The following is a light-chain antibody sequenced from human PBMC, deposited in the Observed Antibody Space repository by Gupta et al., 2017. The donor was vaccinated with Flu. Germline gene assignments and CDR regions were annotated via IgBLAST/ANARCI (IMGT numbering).Light chain of an antibody. CDR3: QYYDSITSDWV. V-gene: IGLV6-57*01. Sequence: NFMLTQPHSVSESPGKTVTISCTRTSGSIATTYVQWYQQRPGSSPTPVIFEYNRRLSGVPDRFSFSVANSANSASLTISGLNTGDEADYYCQYYDSITSDWVFGGGTRLTVL. CDR1: SGSIATTY. CDR2: EYN. J-gene: IGLJ3*02.